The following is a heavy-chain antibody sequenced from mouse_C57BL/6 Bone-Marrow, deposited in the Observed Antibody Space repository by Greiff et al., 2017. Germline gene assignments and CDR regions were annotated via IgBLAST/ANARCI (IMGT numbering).Heavy chain of an antibody. D-gene: IGHD1-1*01. CDR2: INPYNGGT. CDR1: GYTFTDYY. J-gene: IGHJ2*01. Sequence: EVQLQQSGPVLVKPGASVKMSCKASGYTFTDYYMNWVKQSHGKSLEWIGVINPYNGGTSYNQKFKGKATLTVDKSSSTAYMELNSLTSEDSAVYYRARLTITTVVAPNYFDSWGKGPTPTVSS. V-gene: IGHV1-19*01. CDR3: ARLTITTVVAPNYFDS.